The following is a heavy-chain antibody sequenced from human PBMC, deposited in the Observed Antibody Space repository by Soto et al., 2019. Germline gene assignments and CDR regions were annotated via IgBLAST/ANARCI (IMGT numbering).Heavy chain of an antibody. CDR1: GASISSGDYF. J-gene: IGHJ4*02. CDR2: IYDSGSS. Sequence: SETLSLTCTVSGASISSGDYFWSWIRQSPGKGLQWIGYIYDSGSSYYNPSLKSRVTMAVYTSKNQFSLKLSSVTAADTAGYYCAREKGYISGPKNFDYWGQGTLVTVS. CDR3: AREKGYISGPKNFDY. V-gene: IGHV4-30-4*01. D-gene: IGHD5-12*01.